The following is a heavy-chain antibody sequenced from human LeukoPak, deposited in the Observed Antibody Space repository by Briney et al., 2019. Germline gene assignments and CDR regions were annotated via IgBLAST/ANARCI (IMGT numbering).Heavy chain of an antibody. Sequence: PGGSLRLSCAASGFTFSSYWMHWVRQAPGKGLVWVSRINSDGSSTSYADSVKGRFTISRDNAKNTLYLQMNSLRAEDTAVYYCANSWYSSSWYLEYYYYYYMDFWGKGTTVTVSS. CDR1: GFTFSSYW. CDR3: ANSWYSSSWYLEYYYYYYMDF. J-gene: IGHJ6*03. CDR2: INSDGSST. V-gene: IGHV3-74*01. D-gene: IGHD6-13*01.